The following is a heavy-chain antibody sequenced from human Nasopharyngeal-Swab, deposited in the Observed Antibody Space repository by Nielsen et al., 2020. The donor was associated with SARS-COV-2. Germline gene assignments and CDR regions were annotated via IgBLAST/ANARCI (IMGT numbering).Heavy chain of an antibody. CDR3: AKGGAYYDILTGFFDY. CDR2: ISYDGSNK. D-gene: IGHD3-9*01. Sequence: VRQAPGKGLEWVAVISYDGSNKYYAGSVKGRFTISRDNSKNTLYLQMNSLRAEDTAVYYCAKGGAYYDILTGFFDYWGQGTPVTVSS. V-gene: IGHV3-30*18. J-gene: IGHJ4*02.